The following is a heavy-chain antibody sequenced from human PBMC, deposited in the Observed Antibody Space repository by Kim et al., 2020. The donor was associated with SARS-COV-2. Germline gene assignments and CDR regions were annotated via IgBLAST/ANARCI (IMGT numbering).Heavy chain of an antibody. J-gene: IGHJ4*02. Sequence: DSVQGRFTISRDNSKNTLYLQMNSLRAEDTAVYYCAKNSGPGTTSFAFDYWGQGTLVTVSS. D-gene: IGHD1-7*01. CDR3: AKNSGPGTTSFAFDY. V-gene: IGHV3-23*01.